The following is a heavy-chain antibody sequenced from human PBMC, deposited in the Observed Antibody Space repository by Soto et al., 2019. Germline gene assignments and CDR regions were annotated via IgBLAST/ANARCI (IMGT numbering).Heavy chain of an antibody. Sequence: QITLKESGPPRVKPTQTLMLTCTFSGFSLSTSGVGVGWIRQPPGKALEWLAVIYWDDDKRYSPSLKSRVTIMKDTSKNQVVLTMTDMDPVDTATYFCAHRGYMYGNWDQGYYDYWGQGTPVSVSS. J-gene: IGHJ4*02. D-gene: IGHD5-18*01. CDR1: GFSLSTSGVG. CDR3: AHRGYMYGNWDQGYYDY. CDR2: IYWDDDK. V-gene: IGHV2-5*02.